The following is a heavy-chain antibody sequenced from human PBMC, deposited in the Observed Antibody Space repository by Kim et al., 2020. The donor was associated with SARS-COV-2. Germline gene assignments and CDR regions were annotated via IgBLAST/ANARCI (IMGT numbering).Heavy chain of an antibody. D-gene: IGHD2-2*02. V-gene: IGHV4-34*01. Sequence: SETLSLTCAVYGGSFSGYYWSWIRQPPGKGLEWIGEINHSGSTNYNPSLKSRVTISVDTSKNQFSLKLSSVTAADTAVYYCARGGYCSSTSCYIGEGDF. CDR2: INHSGST. J-gene: IGHJ4*01. CDR3: ARGGYCSSTSCYIGEGDF. CDR1: GGSFSGYY.